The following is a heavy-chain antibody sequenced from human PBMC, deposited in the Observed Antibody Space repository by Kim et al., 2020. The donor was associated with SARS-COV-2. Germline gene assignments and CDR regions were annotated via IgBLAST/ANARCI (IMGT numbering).Heavy chain of an antibody. Sequence: SETLSLTCTVSGGSISSYYWSWIRQPPGKGLEWIGYIYYSGSTNYNPSLKSRVTISVDTSKNQFSLKLSSVTAADTAVYYCARSLYDFWSGLNWFDPWGQGTLVTVSS. V-gene: IGHV4-59*08. J-gene: IGHJ5*02. CDR2: IYYSGST. CDR3: ARSLYDFWSGLNWFDP. CDR1: GGSISSYY. D-gene: IGHD3-3*01.